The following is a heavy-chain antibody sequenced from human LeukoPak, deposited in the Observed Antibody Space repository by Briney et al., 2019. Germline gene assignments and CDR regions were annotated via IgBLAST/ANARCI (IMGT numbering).Heavy chain of an antibody. CDR2: ISYDGSNK. J-gene: IGHJ3*02. CDR3: ASIAARDDI. CDR1: GFTFSSYA. Sequence: GGSLRLSCAASGFTFSSYAMHWVRQAPGKGLEWVAVISYDGSNKYYADSVKGRFTISRDNSKNTLYLQMNSLRAEDTAVYYCASIAARDDIWGQGTMVTVSS. V-gene: IGHV3-30-3*01. D-gene: IGHD6-6*01.